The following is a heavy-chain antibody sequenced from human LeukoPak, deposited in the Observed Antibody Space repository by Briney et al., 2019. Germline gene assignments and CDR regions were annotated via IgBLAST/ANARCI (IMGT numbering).Heavy chain of an antibody. V-gene: IGHV3-23*01. CDR1: GFTFSSYA. Sequence: QPGGSLRLSCAASGFTFSSYAMSWVRQAPGKGLEWVSAISGSGGSTYYADSVKGRFTISRDNSKNTLYLQMNSLRAEDTAVYYCAKDQNYYYDSSGYYYVQDPFDYWGQGTLVTVSS. CDR3: AKDQNYYYDSSGYYYVQDPFDY. CDR2: ISGSGGST. J-gene: IGHJ4*02. D-gene: IGHD3-22*01.